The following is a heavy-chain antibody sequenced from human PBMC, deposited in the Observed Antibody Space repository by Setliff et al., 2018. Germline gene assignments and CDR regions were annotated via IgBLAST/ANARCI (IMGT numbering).Heavy chain of an antibody. CDR3: RQAVVGRDVFDI. CDR2: INHSGSG. D-gene: IGHD1-1*01. CDR1: GGSFDTYY. V-gene: IGHV4-34*01. J-gene: IGHJ3*02. Sequence: SETLSHTCNVYGGSFDTYYWSWIRQPPGKGLEWFGEINHSGSGDYNPSFKGRVTISVDTSKKQFSLTLTSVTAADTALYYCRQAVVGRDVFDIWGQGTMVTVSS.